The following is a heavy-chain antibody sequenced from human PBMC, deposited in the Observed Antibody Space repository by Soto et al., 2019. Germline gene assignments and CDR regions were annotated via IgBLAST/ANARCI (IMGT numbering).Heavy chain of an antibody. D-gene: IGHD2-8*01. CDR1: GYSFTDYH. CDR2: INPKSGGT. CDR3: ARGHSTDCSNGVRSFFYNHEMDV. V-gene: IGHV1-2*04. Sequence: AASVKVSCKASGYSFTDYHVHWVRQAPGQGLEWLGRINPKSGGTSTAQKFQGWVTMTRDTSINTAYMDLTRLRSDDTAVYYCARGHSTDCSNGVRSFFYNHEMDVWGQGTPITV. J-gene: IGHJ6*02.